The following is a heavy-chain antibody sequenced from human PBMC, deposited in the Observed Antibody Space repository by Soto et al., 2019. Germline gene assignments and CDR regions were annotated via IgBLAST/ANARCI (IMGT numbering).Heavy chain of an antibody. V-gene: IGHV3-9*01. CDR1: GFTFDDYA. D-gene: IGHD3-10*01. Sequence: PGGSLRLSCAASGFTFDDYAMHWVRQAPGKGLEWVSGISWNSGSIGYADSVKGRFTISRDNAKNSLYLQMNSLRAEDTALYYCAKELSGLVSYSLYYYYGMYVWGQGSTVTVSS. CDR2: ISWNSGSI. J-gene: IGHJ6*02. CDR3: AKELSGLVSYSLYYYYGMYV.